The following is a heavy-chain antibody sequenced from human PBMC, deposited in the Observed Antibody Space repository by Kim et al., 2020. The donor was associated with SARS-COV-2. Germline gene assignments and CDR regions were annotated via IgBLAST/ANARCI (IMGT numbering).Heavy chain of an antibody. V-gene: IGHV1-46*04. CDR3: AREAAVAGRNFYY. Sequence: YAQKLQGRVTITWDTSTSTVYMELSDLRSDDTAVYYCAREAAVAGRNFYYWGQGTLVAVST. J-gene: IGHJ4*02. D-gene: IGHD6-19*01.